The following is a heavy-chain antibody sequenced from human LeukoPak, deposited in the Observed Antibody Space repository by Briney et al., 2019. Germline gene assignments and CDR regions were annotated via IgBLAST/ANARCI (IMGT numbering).Heavy chain of an antibody. CDR2: FDPEDGET. J-gene: IGHJ6*02. CDR1: GYTLTELS. V-gene: IGHV1-24*01. CDR3: ALTPLYCSSTSCRYYYYGMDV. D-gene: IGHD2-2*01. Sequence: ASVKVSCTVSGYTLTELSMHWVRQAPGKGLEWMGGFDPEDGETIYAQKFQGRVTMTEDTSTDTAYMELSSLRSEDTAVYYCALTPLYCSSTSCRYYYYGMDVWGQGTTVTVSS.